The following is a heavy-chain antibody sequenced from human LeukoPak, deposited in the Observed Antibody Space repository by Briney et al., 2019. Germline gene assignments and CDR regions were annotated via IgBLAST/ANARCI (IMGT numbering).Heavy chain of an antibody. CDR1: GFTFSNYG. CDR2: IRYDGSNK. D-gene: IGHD6-19*01. V-gene: IGHV3-30*02. Sequence: GGSLRLSCAASGFTFSNYGMHWVRQAPGKGLEWVAFIRYDGSNKYYADSVKGRFTISRDNSKNTLYLQMNSLRAEDTAVYYCAKVGYSSGWPLSYWGQGTLVTVSS. J-gene: IGHJ4*02. CDR3: AKVGYSSGWPLSY.